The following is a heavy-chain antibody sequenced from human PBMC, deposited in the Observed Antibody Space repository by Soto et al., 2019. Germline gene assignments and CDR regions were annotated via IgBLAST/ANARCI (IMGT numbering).Heavy chain of an antibody. D-gene: IGHD6-6*01. J-gene: IGHJ4*02. Sequence: SETLSLTCTVSGGSISSSSYYWGWIRQPPGKGLEWIGSIYYSGSTYYNPSLKSRVTISVDTSKNQFSLKLSSVTAADTAVYYCARHAKARKEYSSSSVDYWGQGTLVTVSS. CDR3: ARHAKARKEYSSSSVDY. CDR2: IYYSGST. CDR1: GGSISSSSYY. V-gene: IGHV4-39*01.